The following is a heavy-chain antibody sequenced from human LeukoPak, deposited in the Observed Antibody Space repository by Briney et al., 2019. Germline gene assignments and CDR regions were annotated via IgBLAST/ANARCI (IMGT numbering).Heavy chain of an antibody. J-gene: IGHJ4*02. CDR3: ASSVLCGGDCYGFDY. Sequence: GSSVKVSCKASGGTFSSYAISWVRQAPGQGLEWMGEIIPIFGTANYAQKFQGRVTITADESTSTAYMELSRLRSDDTAVYYCASSVLCGGDCYGFDYWGQGTLVTVSS. CDR2: IIPIFGTA. V-gene: IGHV1-69*01. D-gene: IGHD2-21*01. CDR1: GGTFSSYA.